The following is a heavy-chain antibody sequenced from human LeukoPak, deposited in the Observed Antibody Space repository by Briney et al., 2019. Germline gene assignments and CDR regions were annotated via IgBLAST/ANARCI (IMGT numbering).Heavy chain of an antibody. J-gene: IGHJ4*02. Sequence: SETLPLTCAVYGDSFSGYYWSWIRQAPGKRLEWIAEINHRGTTYYHPSLKSRVTISVDSSENQFSLKLSSVTAADTAVYYCARVSSSWHYFDYWGQGTLVTVSS. V-gene: IGHV4-34*01. CDR2: INHRGTT. CDR1: GDSFSGYY. CDR3: ARVSSSWHYFDY. D-gene: IGHD6-13*01.